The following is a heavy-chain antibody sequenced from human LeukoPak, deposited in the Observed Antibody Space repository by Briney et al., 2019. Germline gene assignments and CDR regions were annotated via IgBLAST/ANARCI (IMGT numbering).Heavy chain of an antibody. D-gene: IGHD5-24*01. CDR3: ARCRDGYNYYYYYYMDV. CDR2: IKQDGSEK. J-gene: IGHJ6*03. V-gene: IGHV3-7*01. CDR1: GFTFSSYW. Sequence: PGGSLRLSCAASGFTFSSYWMSWVRQAPGKGLEWVANIKQDGSEKYYVDSVKGRFTISRDNAKNSLYLQMNSLRAEDTAVYYCARCRDGYNYYYYYYMDVWGKGTTVTVSS.